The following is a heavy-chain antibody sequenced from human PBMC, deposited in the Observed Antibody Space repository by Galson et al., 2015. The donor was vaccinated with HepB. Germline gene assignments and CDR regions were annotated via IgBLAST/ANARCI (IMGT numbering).Heavy chain of an antibody. J-gene: IGHJ4*02. Sequence: SVKVSCKASGYTFTTYYIHWVRQAPGQGFDWMGIINPSGGRTTYAQKFQGRLSMTTDTSTNTIYMELSSLRSEDTAIYFCARDVSGGSQQYHVIVPTASDYWGQGTLVTVSS. D-gene: IGHD2/OR15-2a*01. V-gene: IGHV1-46*01. CDR2: INPSGGRT. CDR1: GYTFTTYY. CDR3: ARDVSGGSQQYHVIVPTASDY.